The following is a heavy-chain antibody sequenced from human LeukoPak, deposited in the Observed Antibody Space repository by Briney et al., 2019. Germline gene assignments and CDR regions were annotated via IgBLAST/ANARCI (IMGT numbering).Heavy chain of an antibody. J-gene: IGHJ5*02. CDR3: ARENSGYYDFWSGYSQNWLDP. CDR2: IYTSGST. CDR1: GGSISSYY. Sequence: SETLSLTCTVSGGSISSYYWSWIRQPAGKGLEWIGRIYTSGSTNYNPSLKSRVTMSVDTSKNQFSLKLSSVTAADTAVYYCARENSGYYDFWSGYSQNWLDPWGQGTLVTVSS. D-gene: IGHD3-3*01. V-gene: IGHV4-4*07.